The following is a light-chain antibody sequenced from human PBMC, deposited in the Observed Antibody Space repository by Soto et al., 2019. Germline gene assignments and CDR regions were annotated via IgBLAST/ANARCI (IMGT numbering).Light chain of an antibody. V-gene: IGLV1-47*01. CDR2: RNN. Sequence: QSVLTQPPSASGTPGQRVTISCSGSSSNIGSNYVYWYQQLPGTAPKLLIYRNNQRPSGVPDRFSGSKSGTSASLAISGLRSEDEADYYCAAWDDSLSAVVFGGGTKVTFL. CDR3: AAWDDSLSAVV. J-gene: IGLJ2*01. CDR1: SSNIGSNY.